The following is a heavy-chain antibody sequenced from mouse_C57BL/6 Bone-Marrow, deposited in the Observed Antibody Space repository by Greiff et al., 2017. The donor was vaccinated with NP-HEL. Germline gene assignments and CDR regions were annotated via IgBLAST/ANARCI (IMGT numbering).Heavy chain of an antibody. Sequence: EVQGVESGGGLVQPKGSLKLSCAASGFTFNTYAMHWVRQAPGKGLEWVARIRSKSSNYATYYADSVKDRFTISRDDSQSMLYLQMNNLKTEDTAMYYCVREGGLRRGRPYYFDYWGQGTTLTVSS. V-gene: IGHV10-3*01. CDR1: GFTFNTYA. CDR3: VREGGLRRGRPYYFDY. J-gene: IGHJ2*01. CDR2: IRSKSSNYAT. D-gene: IGHD2-2*01.